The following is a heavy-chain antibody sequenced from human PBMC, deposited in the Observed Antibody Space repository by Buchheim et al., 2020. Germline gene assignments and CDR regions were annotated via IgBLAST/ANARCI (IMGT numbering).Heavy chain of an antibody. V-gene: IGHV3-30*18. D-gene: IGHD6-6*01. CDR2: ISDDGSNK. Sequence: QVQLVESGGGVVQPGRSLRLSCTASGFSFSTYGMHWVRQAPGKGLEWVAFISDDGSNKYYADSVKGRFTTSRDNSKKTLNLQMSSLRVEDTAVYYCAKRRREYSSSPFDYWGQGTL. CDR3: AKRRREYSSSPFDY. J-gene: IGHJ4*02. CDR1: GFSFSTYG.